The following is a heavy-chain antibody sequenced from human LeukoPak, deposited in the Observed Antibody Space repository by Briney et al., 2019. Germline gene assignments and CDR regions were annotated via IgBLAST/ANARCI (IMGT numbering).Heavy chain of an antibody. J-gene: IGHJ4*02. CDR3: AREGGSGYSGY. Sequence: SETLSLTCTVSGGSISSYYWSWIRQPPGKGLEWIGYIYYSGSTNYNPSLKSRVTISVDTSKNQFSLKLSSVTAADTAVYYCAREGGSGYSGYWGQGTLVTVSS. CDR2: IYYSGST. V-gene: IGHV4-59*01. D-gene: IGHD3-3*01. CDR1: GGSISSYY.